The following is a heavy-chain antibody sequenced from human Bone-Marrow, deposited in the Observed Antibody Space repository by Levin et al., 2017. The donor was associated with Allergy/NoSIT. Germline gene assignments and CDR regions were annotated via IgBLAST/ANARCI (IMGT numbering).Heavy chain of an antibody. J-gene: IGHJ4*02. CDR1: GFTFDDYG. CDR2: INWNGGST. Sequence: PGGSLRLSCAASGFTFDDYGMSWVRQAPGKGLEWVSGINWNGGSTGYADSVKGRFTISRDNAKNSLYLQMNSLRAEDTALYYCARDHGDNSPTAYSSGAFDYWGQGTLVTVSS. V-gene: IGHV3-20*04. CDR3: ARDHGDNSPTAYSSGAFDY. D-gene: IGHD6-19*01.